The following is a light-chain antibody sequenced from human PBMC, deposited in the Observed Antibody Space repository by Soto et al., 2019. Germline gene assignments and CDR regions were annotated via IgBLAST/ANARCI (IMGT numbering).Light chain of an antibody. Sequence: QTVVTQPPSASGTPGQRVTISCSGSSSNIGSNTVNWYQQLPGTAPKLLIYSSDQRPSGVPDRFSGSKSGTSASLAISGLQSEDEADYHCAAWDDSLNGVVFGGGTKVTVL. V-gene: IGLV1-44*01. J-gene: IGLJ2*01. CDR1: SSNIGSNT. CDR2: SSD. CDR3: AAWDDSLNGVV.